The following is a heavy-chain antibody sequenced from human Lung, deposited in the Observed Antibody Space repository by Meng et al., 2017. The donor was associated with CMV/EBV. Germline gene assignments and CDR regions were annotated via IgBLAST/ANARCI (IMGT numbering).Heavy chain of an antibody. J-gene: IGHJ5*02. CDR1: RYTFTSYD. V-gene: IGHV1-8*01. CDR2: MNPNSGNT. D-gene: IGHD1-7*01. CDR3: ARSGTTAGNWFDP. Sequence: SVKVSCXASRYTFTSYDINWVRQATGQGLEWMGWMNPNSGNTGYAQKFQGRVTMTRNTSISTAYMELSSLRSEDTAVYYCARSGTTAGNWFDPWGQGTLVTVSS.